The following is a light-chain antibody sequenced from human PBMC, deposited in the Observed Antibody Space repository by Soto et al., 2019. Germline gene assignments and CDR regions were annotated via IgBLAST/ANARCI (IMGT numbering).Light chain of an antibody. CDR1: SSDVGAYNY. V-gene: IGLV2-14*03. CDR2: NVN. J-gene: IGLJ3*02. Sequence: QSALTQPASVSGSPGQSITLSCTGTSSDVGAYNYVSWYQQHPGKAPKLMIYNVNNRPSGVSDRFFGSNSGTTASLTISGRQAEDEADYYCSSYTTINTVVFGGGTKLTVL. CDR3: SSYTTINTVV.